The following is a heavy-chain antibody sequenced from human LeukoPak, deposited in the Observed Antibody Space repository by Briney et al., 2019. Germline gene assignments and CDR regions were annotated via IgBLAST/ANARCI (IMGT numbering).Heavy chain of an antibody. V-gene: IGHV3-23*01. J-gene: IGHJ6*03. D-gene: IGHD2-8*01. CDR3: AKDPQGSCTNGVCYYYYYMDV. Sequence: PGGSLRLSCAASGFTFSSYAMSWVRQAPGKGLEWVSAISGRGGSTYYADSVKGRFTISRANSKNTLYLQMNSLRAEDTAVYYCAKDPQGSCTNGVCYYYYYMDVWGKGTTVTVSS. CDR1: GFTFSSYA. CDR2: ISGRGGST.